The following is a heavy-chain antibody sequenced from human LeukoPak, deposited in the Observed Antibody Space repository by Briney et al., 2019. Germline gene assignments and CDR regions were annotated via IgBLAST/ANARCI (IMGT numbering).Heavy chain of an antibody. Sequence: SETLSLTCTVSGGSVSSGSYYWSWIRQPPGKGLEWIGYIYYSGSTNYNPSLKSRVTISVDTSKNQFSLKLSSVTAADTAVYYCARVRQAAILLPWGQGTLVTVSS. CDR1: GGSVSSGSYY. CDR2: IYYSGST. CDR3: ARVRQAAILLP. D-gene: IGHD2-2*01. J-gene: IGHJ5*02. V-gene: IGHV4-61*01.